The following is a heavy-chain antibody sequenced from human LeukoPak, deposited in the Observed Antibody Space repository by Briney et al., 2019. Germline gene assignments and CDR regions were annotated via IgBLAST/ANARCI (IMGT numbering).Heavy chain of an antibody. CDR2: INPSGGST. CDR3: ASRRDGYNILDY. CDR1: GYTFTSYY. J-gene: IGHJ4*02. Sequence: GASVKVSCTASGYTFTSYYMHWVRQAPGQGLEWMGIINPSGGSTSYAQKFQGRVTMTRDTSTSTVYMELSSLRSEDTAVYYCASRRDGYNILDYWGQGTLVTVSS. D-gene: IGHD5-24*01. V-gene: IGHV1-46*01.